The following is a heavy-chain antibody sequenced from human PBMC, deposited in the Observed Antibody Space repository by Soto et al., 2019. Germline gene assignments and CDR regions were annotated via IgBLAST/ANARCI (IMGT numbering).Heavy chain of an antibody. J-gene: IGHJ6*02. Sequence: QVQLVQSGAEMRKPGASVKVSCKTSGYSFNSYSVRWVRQAPGQSLEWVGWINAVNGNTKYLEKFQGRVAITRNTSASTAYVELSSLRPEDTAVHYCARNLGTTPYYYLAMDVWGQGTTVTVSS. V-gene: IGHV1-3*01. CDR3: ARNLGTTPYYYLAMDV. CDR2: INAVNGNT. CDR1: GYSFNSYS. D-gene: IGHD7-27*01.